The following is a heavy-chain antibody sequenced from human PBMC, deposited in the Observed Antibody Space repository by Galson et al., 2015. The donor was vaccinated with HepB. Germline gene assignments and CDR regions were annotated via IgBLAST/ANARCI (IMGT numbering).Heavy chain of an antibody. V-gene: IGHV6-1*01. CDR3: ARHIVSTIVGPRVNWFDP. CDR2: TYYRSRWYN. J-gene: IGHJ5*02. Sequence: CAISGDSVSSNTAAWNWIRQSPSRGLEWLGRTYYRSRWYNDYAVSVKSRITTINPDTSKNQFSLKLSSVTAADTALYYCARHIVSTIVGPRVNWFDPWGQGTLVTVSS. CDR1: GDSVSSNTAA. D-gene: IGHD2-21*01.